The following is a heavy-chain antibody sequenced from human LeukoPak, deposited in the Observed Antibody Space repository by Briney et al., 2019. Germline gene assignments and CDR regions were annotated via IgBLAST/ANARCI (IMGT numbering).Heavy chain of an antibody. CDR2: ISAYNGNT. J-gene: IGHJ5*02. Sequence: GASVTVSCTASGYTFTSYGISWVRQAPGQGLEWMGWISAYNGNTNYAQKLQGRVTMTTDTSTSTAYMELRSLRSDDTAVYYCARETAAAGTWFDPWGQGTLVTVSS. CDR3: ARETAAAGTWFDP. D-gene: IGHD6-13*01. V-gene: IGHV1-18*01. CDR1: GYTFTSYG.